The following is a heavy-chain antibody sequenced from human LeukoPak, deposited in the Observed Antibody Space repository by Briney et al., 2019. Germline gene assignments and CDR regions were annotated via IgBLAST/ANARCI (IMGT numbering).Heavy chain of an antibody. CDR3: ARGKDYYDSSGYYWNWFDP. Sequence: ASVKVSCKASGYTFTSYDINWVRQATGQGLEWMGWMNPNSGNTGYAQKFQGRVTMTRNTSISTAYMELSSLRSEDTAVYYCARGKDYYDSSGYYWNWFDPWGQGTLVTVSS. CDR1: GYTFTSYD. D-gene: IGHD3-22*01. CDR2: MNPNSGNT. J-gene: IGHJ5*02. V-gene: IGHV1-8*01.